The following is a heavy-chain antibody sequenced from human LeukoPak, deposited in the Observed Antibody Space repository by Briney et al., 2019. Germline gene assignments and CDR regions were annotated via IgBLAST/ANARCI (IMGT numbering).Heavy chain of an antibody. CDR2: INHSGST. Sequence: SEPLSLPCAVYGESFSGYYWRWIRQPPGKGLEWIGEINHSGSTNYNPSLKSRVTISVDTSKNQFSLKLSSVTAADTAVYYCARRLLWFGERTFLDYWGQGTLVTVSS. CDR3: ARRLLWFGERTFLDY. CDR1: GESFSGYY. V-gene: IGHV4-34*01. D-gene: IGHD3-10*01. J-gene: IGHJ4*02.